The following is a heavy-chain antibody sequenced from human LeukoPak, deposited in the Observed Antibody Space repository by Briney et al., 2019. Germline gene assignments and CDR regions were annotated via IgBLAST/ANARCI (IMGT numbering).Heavy chain of an antibody. CDR1: GDSISSGSYY. D-gene: IGHD2-21*01. J-gene: IGHJ4*02. V-gene: IGHV4-39*07. Sequence: SETLSVTCTVSGDSISSGSYYWGWIRPPPGMGLEWIGSIYRSGDTYYNPSLKGRVTISVDTSKNQFSLKLSSVTAADTAVYYCARDRDLRWFYYWGQGTLVTVSS. CDR3: ARDRDLRWFYY. CDR2: IYRSGDT.